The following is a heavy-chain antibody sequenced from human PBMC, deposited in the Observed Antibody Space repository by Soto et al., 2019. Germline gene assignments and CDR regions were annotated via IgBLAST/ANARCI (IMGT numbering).Heavy chain of an antibody. CDR2: IYWADDK. D-gene: IGHD2-15*01. Sequence: QITLKESGPTLVKPTQTPTLTCTFSGFSLSTSGVGVGWIRQPPGKALEWLALIYWADDKRYSPSLKSRLTSTKDTSKNQVVLTMTNMDPVDTATYYCAHRRSYCSGGSCYSGFDYWGQGTLVTVSS. V-gene: IGHV2-5*02. CDR1: GFSLSTSGVG. CDR3: AHRRSYCSGGSCYSGFDY. J-gene: IGHJ4*02.